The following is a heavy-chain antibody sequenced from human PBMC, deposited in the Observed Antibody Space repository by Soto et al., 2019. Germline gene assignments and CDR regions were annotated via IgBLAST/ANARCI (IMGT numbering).Heavy chain of an antibody. CDR1: WDEGSMNLAS. CDR3: ARVQHAASFDS. J-gene: IGHJ4*02. Sequence: SQTLSLTGGLSWDEGSMNLASAGSIRRCASRGIEGVGRTYYRSKWYSYYAQSVKSRITINPDTSQNQFSLHLSSVTPEDTAVYYCARVQHAASFDSWGQGPPVTAS. CDR2: TYYRSKWYS. D-gene: IGHD6-25*01. V-gene: IGHV6-1*01.